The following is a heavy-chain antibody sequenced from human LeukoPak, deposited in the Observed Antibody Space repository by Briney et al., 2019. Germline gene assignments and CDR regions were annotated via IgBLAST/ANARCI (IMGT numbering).Heavy chain of an antibody. CDR3: ARDGVPYSSSSLTV. CDR2: ISAYNGNT. CDR1: GYTFTSNG. Sequence: GASVKVSCKASGYTFTSNGISWVRQAPGQGLEWMGWISAYNGNTNYAQKLQGRVTMTTDTSTSTAYMELRSLRSDDTAVYYCARDGVPYSSSSLTVWGKGTTVTVSS. V-gene: IGHV1-18*01. D-gene: IGHD6-6*01. J-gene: IGHJ6*04.